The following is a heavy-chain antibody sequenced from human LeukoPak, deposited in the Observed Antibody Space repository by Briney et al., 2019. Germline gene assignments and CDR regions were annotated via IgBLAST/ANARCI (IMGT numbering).Heavy chain of an antibody. D-gene: IGHD2-15*01. CDR3: ARDEYLGGNDAFDI. V-gene: IGHV1-69*04. Sequence: GSSVKVSCKASGGTFSSYAISWVRQAPGQGLEWMGRIIPILGIANYAQKFQDRVTITADKSTSTAYMELSSLRSEDTAVYYCARDEYLGGNDAFDIWGQGTMVTVSS. CDR2: IIPILGIA. J-gene: IGHJ3*02. CDR1: GGTFSSYA.